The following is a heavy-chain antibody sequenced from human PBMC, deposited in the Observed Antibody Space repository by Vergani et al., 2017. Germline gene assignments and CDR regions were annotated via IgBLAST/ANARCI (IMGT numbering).Heavy chain of an antibody. CDR3: ARERYNWNGIPKIFDY. D-gene: IGHD1-1*01. Sequence: QVQLVQSGAEVKKPGASVKVSCKASGYTFTSYYMHWVRQAPGQGLEWMGIINPSGGSTSYAQKFQGRVTITADESTSTAYMELSSLRSEDTAVYYCARERYNWNGIPKIFDYWGQGTLVTVSS. CDR2: INPSGGST. J-gene: IGHJ4*02. CDR1: GYTFTSYY. V-gene: IGHV1-46*01.